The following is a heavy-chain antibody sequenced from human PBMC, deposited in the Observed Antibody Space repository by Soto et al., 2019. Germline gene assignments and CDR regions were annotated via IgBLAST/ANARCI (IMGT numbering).Heavy chain of an antibody. D-gene: IGHD1-1*01. V-gene: IGHV1-18*01. CDR3: ARGRYGDY. J-gene: IGHJ4*02. CDR1: VYDFTTYG. Sequence: QVHLVQSGAEVKKPGASVKVSCKGSVYDFTTYGITWVRQAPGQGLEWMAWISAHNGNTDYAQKLQGRVTVTRDTSTSTAYMELRSLRSDDTAGYYCARGRYGDYWGQGALVTVSS. CDR2: ISAHNGNT.